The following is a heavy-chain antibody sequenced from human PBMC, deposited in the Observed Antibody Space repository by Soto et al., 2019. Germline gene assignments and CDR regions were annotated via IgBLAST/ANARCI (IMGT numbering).Heavy chain of an antibody. D-gene: IGHD2-21*02. CDR3: AKDGEITVVTPYYFDY. V-gene: IGHV3-23*01. Sequence: EVQLLESGGGLVQPGGSLRLSCAASGFTFSSYAMSWVRQAPGKGLEWVSAISGSGGSTYYADSVKGRFTISRDNSKNTLYLQMNSLRAEDTAVYYCAKDGEITVVTPYYFDYWGQGTLVTVSS. J-gene: IGHJ4*02. CDR2: ISGSGGST. CDR1: GFTFSSYA.